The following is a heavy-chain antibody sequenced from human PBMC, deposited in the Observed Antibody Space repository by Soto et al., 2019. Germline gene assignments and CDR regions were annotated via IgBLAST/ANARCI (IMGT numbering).Heavy chain of an antibody. CDR1: GYSFTCLD. Sequence: ASVKVSCKASGYSFTCLDITWVPKTAGPGLEWMGWMEPSTGTTGYAQKFQGRVTMTRDTSINTAYMEMTTLTSDDTAFYYWARGVSAGVDYWG. V-gene: IGHV1-8*01. CDR2: MEPSTGTT. CDR3: ARGVSAGVDY. D-gene: IGHD1-26*01. J-gene: IGHJ4*01.